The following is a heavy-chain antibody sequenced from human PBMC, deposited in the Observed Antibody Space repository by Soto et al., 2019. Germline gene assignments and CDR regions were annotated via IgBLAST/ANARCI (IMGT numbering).Heavy chain of an antibody. V-gene: IGHV3-33*01. Sequence: QAQLVESGGGVVQPGTSLRLSCAAPEYIFRGHGMHWVRQAPGKGLEWVAIIRFDGSNINYADAVMCLFTISRDNYKNMLYLEMTSLRVEDTALYYCARDGIGSVAFWGYLDYWGQATLVTVSS. D-gene: IGHD3-16*01. CDR3: ARDGIGSVAFWGYLDY. J-gene: IGHJ4*02. CDR1: EYIFRGHG. CDR2: IRFDGSNI.